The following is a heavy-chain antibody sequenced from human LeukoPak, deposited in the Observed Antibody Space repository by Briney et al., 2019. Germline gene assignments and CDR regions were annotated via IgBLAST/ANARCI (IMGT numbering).Heavy chain of an antibody. CDR2: IDYSGST. D-gene: IGHD6-19*01. J-gene: IGHJ6*02. V-gene: IGHV4-59*08. Sequence: SETLSLTCTVSGVSISSSYWSWIRQSPGKGLECIGYIDYSGSTNYNPSLKSRVTISVDTSKKQLSLKLSSVTAADTAVYYCAVLAGTDYYYNMDVWGQGTTATVSS. CDR3: AVLAGTDYYYNMDV. CDR1: GVSISSSY.